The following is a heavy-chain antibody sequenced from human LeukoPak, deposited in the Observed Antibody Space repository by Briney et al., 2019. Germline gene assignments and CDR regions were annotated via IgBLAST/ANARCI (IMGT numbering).Heavy chain of an antibody. CDR1: GFTFSSYG. Sequence: GGSLRLSCAASGFTFSSYGMHWVRQAPGKGLEWVAVIWYDGSNKYYADSVKGRFTISRDNSKNTLYLQMNSLRAEDTAVYYCAKGDYYDFWSGYWGYYYGMDVWGQGTTVTVSS. J-gene: IGHJ6*02. V-gene: IGHV3-30*02. CDR3: AKGDYYDFWSGYWGYYYGMDV. D-gene: IGHD3-3*01. CDR2: IWYDGSNK.